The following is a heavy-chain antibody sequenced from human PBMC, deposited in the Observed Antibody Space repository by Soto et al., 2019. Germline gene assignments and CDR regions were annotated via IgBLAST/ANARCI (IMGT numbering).Heavy chain of an antibody. CDR2: VGGNSVST. D-gene: IGHD6-6*01. CDR3: AKARCSSRRWGYYYMDV. Sequence: EVRLLESGGDLIQPGGSLRLSCAASGFTFSSSAMSWVRQAPDKGLGGVSAVGGNSVSTFYADSVKGRFTISKESSKNTLFLQMNSVRAEDTAVYYCAKARCSSRRWGYYYMDVWGKGTTVTVS. CDR1: GFTFSSSA. V-gene: IGHV3-23*01. J-gene: IGHJ6*03.